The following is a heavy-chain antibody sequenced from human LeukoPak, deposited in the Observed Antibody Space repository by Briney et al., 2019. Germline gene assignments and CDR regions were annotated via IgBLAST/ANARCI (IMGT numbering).Heavy chain of an antibody. CDR1: GFTFSSYS. CDR3: ARVPVSGYYYVHFDC. J-gene: IGHJ4*02. D-gene: IGHD3-22*01. V-gene: IGHV3-21*01. Sequence: KSGGSLRLSCAASGFTFSSYSMNWVRQAPGKGLEWVSSISSSSSYIYYADSVKGRFTISRDNSRNTLYLQMNSLRAEDTAVYYCARVPVSGYYYVHFDCWGQGTLVTVSS. CDR2: ISSSSSYI.